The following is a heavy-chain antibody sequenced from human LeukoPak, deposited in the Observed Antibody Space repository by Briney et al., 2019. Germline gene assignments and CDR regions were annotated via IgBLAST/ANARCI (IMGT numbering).Heavy chain of an antibody. D-gene: IGHD3-22*01. J-gene: IGHJ4*02. V-gene: IGHV4-59*01. CDR3: ARDNRYYYDSSGLYDY. Sequence: SETLSLTCTVSGGSISSYYWSWIRQPPGKGLEWIGYIYYRGSTNYNPSLKSRVTISVDTSKNQFSLKLSSVTAADTAVYYCARDNRYYYDSSGLYDYWGQGTLVTVSS. CDR2: IYYRGST. CDR1: GGSISSYY.